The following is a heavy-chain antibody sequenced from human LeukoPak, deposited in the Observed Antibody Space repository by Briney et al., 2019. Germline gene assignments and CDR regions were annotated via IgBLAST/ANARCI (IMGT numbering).Heavy chain of an antibody. CDR3: ASRER. V-gene: IGHV4-34*12. J-gene: IGHJ4*02. CDR2: IIHSGGT. CDR1: GGSFNGYY. Sequence: SETLSLTCAVYGGSFNGYYWSWIRQPPGKGLEWIGEIIHSGGTSYNPSLKGRVTISIDTSKHQFSLNLSSVTAADTAMYYCASRERWGQGTLVTVSS.